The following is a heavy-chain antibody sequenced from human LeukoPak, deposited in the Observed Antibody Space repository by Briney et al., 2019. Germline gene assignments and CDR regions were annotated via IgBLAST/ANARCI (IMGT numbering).Heavy chain of an antibody. CDR3: ASRER. V-gene: IGHV4-34*12. J-gene: IGHJ4*02. CDR2: IIHSGGT. CDR1: GGSFNGYY. Sequence: SETLSLTCAVYGGSFNGYYWSWIRQPPGKGLEWIGEIIHSGGTSYNPSLKGRVTISIDTSKHQFSLNLSSVTAADTAMYYCASRERWGQGTLVTVSS.